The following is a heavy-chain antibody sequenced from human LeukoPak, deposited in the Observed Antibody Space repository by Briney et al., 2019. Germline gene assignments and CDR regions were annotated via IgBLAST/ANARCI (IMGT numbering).Heavy chain of an antibody. CDR3: ARFGSKTQIRFLEWSLCLDI. Sequence: SETLSLTCTVSGGSISSYYWSWIRQPPGKGLEWIGYIYYSGSTNYNPSLKSRVTISVDTSKNQFSLKLSSVTAADTAVYYCARFGSKTQIRFLEWSLCLDIWGQGTMVTVSS. CDR1: GGSISSYY. J-gene: IGHJ3*02. D-gene: IGHD3-3*01. CDR2: IYYSGST. V-gene: IGHV4-59*01.